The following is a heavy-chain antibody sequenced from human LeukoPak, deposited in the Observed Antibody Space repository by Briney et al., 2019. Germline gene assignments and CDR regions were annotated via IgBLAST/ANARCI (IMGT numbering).Heavy chain of an antibody. Sequence: GASVKVSCKASGYTFTSYDINWVRQATGQGLEWMGWMNPNSGNTGYAQKFQGRVTMTTDTSTSTAYMELRSLRSDDTAVYYCARDSSSWLDYWGQGTLVTVSS. CDR3: ARDSSSWLDY. J-gene: IGHJ4*02. D-gene: IGHD6-6*01. CDR1: GYTFTSYD. V-gene: IGHV1-8*01. CDR2: MNPNSGNT.